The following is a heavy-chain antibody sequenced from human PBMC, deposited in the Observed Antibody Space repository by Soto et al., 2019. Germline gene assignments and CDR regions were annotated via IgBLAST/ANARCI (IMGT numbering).Heavy chain of an antibody. CDR1: GYTLSNNYG. D-gene: IGHD3-10*01. CDR2: INSYNGVT. CDR3: ESDRQDSGSLEY. V-gene: IGHV1-18*01. J-gene: IGHJ4*02. Sequence: QVQLVQSGAEVKNPGASVKVSCRASGYTLSNNYGISWVRPAPAQGLEWMGWINSYNGVTNNAREFQDRVTLTTDTSMTTGSRERRCLRSDETATYYCESDRQDSGSLEYWGQGALVTVSS.